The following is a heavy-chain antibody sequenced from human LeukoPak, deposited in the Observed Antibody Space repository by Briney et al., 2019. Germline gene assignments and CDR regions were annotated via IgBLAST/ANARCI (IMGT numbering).Heavy chain of an antibody. D-gene: IGHD4-23*01. V-gene: IGHV4-59*01. CDR3: AGAPFYGTNSRGAFDI. Sequence: PSETLSLTCTVSGGSISNFYWSWIRQPPGKGLEWIGYISYSGSTNYNPSLKSRVTISVDTSNNQFSLKLSSVTAADTAVYYCAGAPFYGTNSRGAFDIWGQGTMVTVSS. CDR1: GGSISNFY. J-gene: IGHJ3*02. CDR2: ISYSGST.